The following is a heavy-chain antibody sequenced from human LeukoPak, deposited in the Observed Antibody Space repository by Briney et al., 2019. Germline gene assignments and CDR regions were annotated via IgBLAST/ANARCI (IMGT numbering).Heavy chain of an antibody. CDR3: ARVQGGSYLFAY. CDR2: INSDGSTT. V-gene: IGHV3-74*01. Sequence: GGSLRLSCTASGFTFKSYWMHWVRQARAKGLVWVSRINSDGSTTSYADSVKGRFTISRDNAKNTPYLQMNSLRAEDTAVYYCARVQGGSYLFAYWGQGTLVTVSS. D-gene: IGHD1-26*01. J-gene: IGHJ4*02. CDR1: GFTFKSYW.